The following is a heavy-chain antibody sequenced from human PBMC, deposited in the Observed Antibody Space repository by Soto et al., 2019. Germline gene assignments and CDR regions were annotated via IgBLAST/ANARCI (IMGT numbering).Heavy chain of an antibody. D-gene: IGHD2-21*01. J-gene: IGHJ4*02. Sequence: GGSLRLSCAASGFSFSNYNIHWVRQAPGKGLEWVSSVSSSSSYIYYADSVKGRFTISRDNAKSSLYLHMNSLRAEDTAVYYCARCGSGGDCWFDYWGQGTLVTVSS. V-gene: IGHV3-21*01. CDR2: VSSSSSYI. CDR3: ARCGSGGDCWFDY. CDR1: GFSFSNYN.